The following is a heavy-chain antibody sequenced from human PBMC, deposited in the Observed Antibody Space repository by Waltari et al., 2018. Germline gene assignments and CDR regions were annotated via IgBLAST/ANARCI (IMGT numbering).Heavy chain of an antibody. D-gene: IGHD1-1*01. CDR3: ARALGTTKLGSGYYFDY. J-gene: IGHJ4*02. CDR2: ISSSSSYI. Sequence: EVKLVESGGGLVKPGGSLRLSCAASGFTFSSYSMNWVRQAPGKGLEWVSSISSSSSYIYYADSVKGRFTISRDNAKNSLYLQMNSLRAEDTAVYYCARALGTTKLGSGYYFDYWGQGTLVTVSS. V-gene: IGHV3-21*01. CDR1: GFTFSSYS.